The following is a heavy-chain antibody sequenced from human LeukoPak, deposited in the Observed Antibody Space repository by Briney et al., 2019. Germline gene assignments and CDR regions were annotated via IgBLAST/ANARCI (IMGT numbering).Heavy chain of an antibody. CDR1: GFTFSSYG. V-gene: IGHV3-33*01. CDR2: IWYDGSNK. D-gene: IGHD3-9*01. CDR3: AGELTGYSNRYFDY. Sequence: GRSLRLSCAASGFTFSSYGMHWVRQAPGKGLEWVAVIWYDGSNKYYADSVKGRFTISRDNSKNTLYLQMNSLRAEDTAVYYCAGELTGYSNRYFDYWGQGTLVTVSS. J-gene: IGHJ4*02.